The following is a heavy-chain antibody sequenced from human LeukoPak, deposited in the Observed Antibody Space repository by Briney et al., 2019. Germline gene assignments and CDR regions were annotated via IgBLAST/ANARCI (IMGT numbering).Heavy chain of an antibody. CDR2: IRSKAYGGTT. CDR3: AREPEDTGFDY. CDR1: GFTFCDYA. D-gene: IGHD1-14*01. J-gene: IGHJ4*02. Sequence: GGSLRLSCTASGFTFCDYAMSWFRQAPGKGLEWVGFIRSKAYGGTTEYAASVKGRFTISRDDSKSIAYLQMNSLKTEDTAVYYCAREPEDTGFDYWGQGTLVTVSS. V-gene: IGHV3-49*03.